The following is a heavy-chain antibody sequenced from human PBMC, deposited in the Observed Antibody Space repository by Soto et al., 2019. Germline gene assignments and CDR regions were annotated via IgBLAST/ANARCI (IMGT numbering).Heavy chain of an antibody. CDR2: IYYSGST. V-gene: IGHV4-39*01. CDR3: GGHPCPLLRGGSCSNWFHP. CDR1: GGSISSSSYY. D-gene: IGHD2-15*01. J-gene: IGHJ5*02. Sequence: PSETLSLTCTVSGGSISSSSYYWGWIRQPPGKGLEWIGSIYYSGSTYYNPSLKSRVTISVDTSKNQFSLKLSSVTAADTAVYFCGGHPCPLLRGGSCSNWFHPRGQGTLVPVPS.